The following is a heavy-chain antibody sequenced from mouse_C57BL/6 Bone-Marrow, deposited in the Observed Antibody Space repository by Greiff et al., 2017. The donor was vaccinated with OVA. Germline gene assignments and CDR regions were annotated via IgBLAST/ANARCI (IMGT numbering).Heavy chain of an antibody. D-gene: IGHD2-5*01. CDR3: TRGYSNYYAMDY. CDR1: GYTFTDYE. J-gene: IGHJ4*01. V-gene: IGHV1-15*01. CDR2: IDPETGGT. Sequence: QVQLQQSGAELVRPGASVTLSCKASGYTFTDYEMHWVKQPPVHGLEWIGAIDPETGGTAYNQKFKGKAILTADKSSSTAYMELRSRTSEDAAVYYCTRGYSNYYAMDYWGQGTSVTVSS.